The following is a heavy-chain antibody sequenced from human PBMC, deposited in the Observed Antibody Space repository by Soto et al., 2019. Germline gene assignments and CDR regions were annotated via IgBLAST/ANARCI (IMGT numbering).Heavy chain of an antibody. Sequence: QVQLVQSGAEVKKPGASVKVSCKASGYTFTSYGISWVRQAPGQGLEWMGWISAYNGNTNYAQKLQGRVTMTTDTSTSTDYMELRSLRYDDTAVYYCARDPNYYYDSSGYYSSWFDPWGQGTLVTVSS. D-gene: IGHD3-22*01. J-gene: IGHJ5*02. CDR3: ARDPNYYYDSSGYYSSWFDP. V-gene: IGHV1-18*01. CDR2: ISAYNGNT. CDR1: GYTFTSYG.